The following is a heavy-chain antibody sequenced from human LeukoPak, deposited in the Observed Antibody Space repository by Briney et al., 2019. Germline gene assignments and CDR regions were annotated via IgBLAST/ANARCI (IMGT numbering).Heavy chain of an antibody. CDR1: GFTFSSYA. Sequence: TGGSLRLSCAASGFTFSSYAMHWVRQAPGKGLEWVAVISSDGSNKYYADSVKGRFTISRDNSKNTLYLHMSSLRAEDTAVYYCATFLDYWGQGTLVTVSS. V-gene: IGHV3-30*04. J-gene: IGHJ4*02. CDR2: ISSDGSNK. D-gene: IGHD2-21*01. CDR3: ATFLDY.